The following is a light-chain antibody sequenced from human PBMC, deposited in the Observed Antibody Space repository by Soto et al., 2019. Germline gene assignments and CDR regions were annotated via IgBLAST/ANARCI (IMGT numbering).Light chain of an antibody. Sequence: DIQMTQSPSSLSASVGDRVIITCRTSQSISSYLNWYQQKPGEVPKLLIYAASSLQSGVPSRFSGSGSGTDFTLTISSLQPEDFATYYCQQSDSDPWTFGQGTKVEIK. CDR2: AAS. CDR3: QQSDSDPWT. CDR1: QSISSY. V-gene: IGKV1-39*01. J-gene: IGKJ1*01.